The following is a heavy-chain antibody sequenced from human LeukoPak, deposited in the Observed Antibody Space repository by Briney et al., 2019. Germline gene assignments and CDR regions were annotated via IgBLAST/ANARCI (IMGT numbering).Heavy chain of an antibody. CDR3: ARVSGIAANYYYYMDV. D-gene: IGHD6-13*01. Sequence: GGSLRLSCAASGFTFSSYAMHWVRQAPGKGLEYVSAISSNGGSTYYANSVKGRFTISRDNSKNTLYLQMGSLRAEDMAVYYCARVSGIAANYYYYMDVWGKGTTVTVSS. V-gene: IGHV3-64*01. CDR2: ISSNGGST. J-gene: IGHJ6*03. CDR1: GFTFSSYA.